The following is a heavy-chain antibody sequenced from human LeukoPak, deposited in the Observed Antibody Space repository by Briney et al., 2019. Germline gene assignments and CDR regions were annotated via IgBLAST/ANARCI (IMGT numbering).Heavy chain of an antibody. J-gene: IGHJ4*02. V-gene: IGHV4-34*01. D-gene: IGHD3-22*01. CDR3: AGLAYYDSSGFY. Sequence: SETLSLTCAVYGGSFSGYYWSWIRQPPGKGLEWIGSIYYSGSTYYNPSLKSRVTISVDTSKNQFSLKLSSVTAADTAVYYCAGLAYYDSSGFYWGQGTLVTVSS. CDR1: GGSFSGYY. CDR2: IYYSGST.